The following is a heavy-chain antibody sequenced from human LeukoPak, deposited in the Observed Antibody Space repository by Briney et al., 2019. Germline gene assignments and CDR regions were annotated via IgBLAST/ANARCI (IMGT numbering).Heavy chain of an antibody. D-gene: IGHD3-22*01. J-gene: IGHJ4*02. CDR1: GFTFSSYA. Sequence: GGSLRLSCAASGFTFSSYAMYWVRQAPGKGLEWVAVISHDGSNDYYADSVKGRFTISRDNSKNTLYLQINSLRVEDTAVYYCARDPRRYYYDSSGYYYNYWGQGTLVTVSS. CDR3: ARDPRRYYYDSSGYYYNY. V-gene: IGHV3-30-3*01. CDR2: ISHDGSND.